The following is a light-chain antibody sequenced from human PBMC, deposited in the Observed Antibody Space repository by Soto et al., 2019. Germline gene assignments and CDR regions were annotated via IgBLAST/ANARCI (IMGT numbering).Light chain of an antibody. CDR3: QSYDSSLSGYV. Sequence: QSVLTQPPSESEAPGQRVTISCTGSSSNIGAGYEAHWYQQVPGTAPKLLIYENNNRPSGVPDRFSGSKSGTSASLAITGLQAEDEAEYYCQSYDSSLSGYVFGTGTKVTVL. J-gene: IGLJ1*01. CDR2: ENN. V-gene: IGLV1-40*01. CDR1: SSNIGAGYE.